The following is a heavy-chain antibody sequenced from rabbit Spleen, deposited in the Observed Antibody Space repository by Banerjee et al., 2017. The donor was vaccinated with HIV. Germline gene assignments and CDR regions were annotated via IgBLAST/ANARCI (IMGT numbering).Heavy chain of an antibody. Sequence: QSLEESGGDLVKPGASLTLTCTASGVSFSVSSYMCWVRQAPGKGLEWIACIDAGSSDFTYFASWAKGRFTISKTSSTTVTLQMTSLTAADTATYFCASAYSDVYFNLWGPGTLVTVS. V-gene: IGHV1S40*01. CDR2: IDAGSSDFT. CDR1: GVSFSVSSY. J-gene: IGHJ4*01. D-gene: IGHD6-1*01. CDR3: ASAYSDVYFNL.